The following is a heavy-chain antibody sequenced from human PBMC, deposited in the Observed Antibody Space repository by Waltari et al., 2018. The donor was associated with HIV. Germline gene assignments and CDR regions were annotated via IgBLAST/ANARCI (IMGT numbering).Heavy chain of an antibody. V-gene: IGHV1-2*02. CDR1: GYTFTAYY. D-gene: IGHD3-22*01. CDR2: INPNSGGT. Sequence: QVQLVQSGAEVKKPGASLKVSCKASGYTFTAYYMHWVRQAPGQGLEWMVWINPNSGGTNYAQKFQGRVTMTRDTSTSTAYMELSSLRSDDTAVYYCARDLIFYYDTSDYYPFDFWGPGALVTVSS. CDR3: ARDLIFYYDTSDYYPFDF. J-gene: IGHJ4*02.